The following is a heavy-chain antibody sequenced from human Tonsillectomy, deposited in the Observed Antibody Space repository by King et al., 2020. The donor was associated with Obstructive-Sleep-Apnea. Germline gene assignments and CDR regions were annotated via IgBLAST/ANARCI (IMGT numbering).Heavy chain of an antibody. CDR3: ARTTAVAGTVFDY. V-gene: IGHV4-30-4*01. CDR2: IYHSGST. CDR1: GGSISVGDYY. J-gene: IGHJ4*02. Sequence: QLQESGPGLVKPSQTLSLTCTVSGGSISVGDYYWSWIRPPPGKDLEWIGYIYHSGSTYYNPSLKSRVTISVDTSKNQFSLKLTSVTAADTAVYYCARTTAVAGTVFDYWGQGTLVTVSS. D-gene: IGHD6-19*01.